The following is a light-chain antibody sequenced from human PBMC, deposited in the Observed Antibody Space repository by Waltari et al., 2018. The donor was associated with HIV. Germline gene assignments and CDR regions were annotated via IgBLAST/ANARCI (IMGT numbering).Light chain of an antibody. CDR3: QQRRNWPPLT. J-gene: IGKJ4*01. CDR1: QSVSSY. CDR2: DAS. Sequence: EIVLTQSPATLSLSPGERATLSCRASQSVSSYLAWYQQKPGKAPSLLIYDASNRATGIPARFSGSGSGTDFTLTISSLEPEDFAVYYCQQRRNWPPLTFGGGTKVEIK. V-gene: IGKV3-11*01.